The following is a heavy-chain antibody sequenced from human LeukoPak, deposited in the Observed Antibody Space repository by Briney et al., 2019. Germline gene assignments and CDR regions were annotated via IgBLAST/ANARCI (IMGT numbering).Heavy chain of an antibody. J-gene: IGHJ6*03. CDR1: GFNFWNFV. V-gene: IGHV3-23*01. CDR2: ISGKGDET. D-gene: IGHD1-7*01. CDR3: AKTQNWNYISYYYYYMDV. Sequence: PRGSLRLSCATSGFNFWNFVVNWVRQAPGKGLEWVSAISGKGDETYYRDSVKGRFTISKDSGDDTVYLEMNNLTVEDTAVYYCAKTQNWNYISYYYYYMDVWGKGTAVTVSS.